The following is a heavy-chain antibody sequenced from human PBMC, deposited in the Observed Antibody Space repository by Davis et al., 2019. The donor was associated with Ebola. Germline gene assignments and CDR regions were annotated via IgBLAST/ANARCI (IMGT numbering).Heavy chain of an antibody. CDR1: GFTFSSYS. Sequence: GGSLRLSCAASGFTFSSYSMNWVRQAPGKGLEWVSSISSSSSYIYYADSVKGRFTISRDNSKNTLYLQMNSLRAEDTAVYYCARDQAMVQGVIIQDYYYGMDVWGQGTTVTVSS. V-gene: IGHV3-21*01. CDR3: ARDQAMVQGVIIQDYYYGMDV. CDR2: ISSSSSYI. D-gene: IGHD3-10*01. J-gene: IGHJ6*02.